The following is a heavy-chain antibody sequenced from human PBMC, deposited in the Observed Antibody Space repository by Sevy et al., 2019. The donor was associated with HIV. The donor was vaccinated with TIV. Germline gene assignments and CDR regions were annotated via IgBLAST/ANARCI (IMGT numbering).Heavy chain of an antibody. CDR3: AKRVAGALVALDI. J-gene: IGHJ3*02. D-gene: IGHD3-10*01. Sequence: GGSLRLSCAASGFTFRNYVMNWVRQPPGKGLEWVSVISDGGGTTHYADSVKGRFTISRDDSKSTLYLQMNSLRVEDTAVYFCAKRVAGALVALDIWGQGTMVTVSS. CDR1: GFTFRNYV. V-gene: IGHV3-23*01. CDR2: ISDGGGTT.